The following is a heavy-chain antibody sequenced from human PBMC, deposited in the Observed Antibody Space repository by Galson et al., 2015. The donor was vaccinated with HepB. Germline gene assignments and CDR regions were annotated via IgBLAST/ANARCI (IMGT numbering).Heavy chain of an antibody. CDR2: ISSDSSDI. CDR1: AFAFRAYT. V-gene: IGHV3-21*01. J-gene: IGHJ4*02. D-gene: IGHD3-22*01. CDR3: ARGADYYDSSGYQHSNYYFDY. Sequence: SLRLSCAAPAFAFRAYTMNWVRQAPGKGPEWVASISSDSSDIYHADSVQGRFTISRDNAKNSLYLQMNSLRTEDTAEYYCARGADYYDSSGYQHSNYYFDYWGQGTLVTVSS.